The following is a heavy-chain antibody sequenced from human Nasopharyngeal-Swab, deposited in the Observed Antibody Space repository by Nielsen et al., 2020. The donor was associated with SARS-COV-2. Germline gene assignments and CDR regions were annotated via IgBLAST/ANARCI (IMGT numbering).Heavy chain of an antibody. CDR2: NPPTASHI. CDR3: ARDRGWGYTGYGSLDY. V-gene: IGHV3-48*01. J-gene: IGHJ4*02. CDR1: GFTFTDYV. D-gene: IGHD5-12*01. Sequence: GESLKISCATSGFTFTDYVMTWVRQAPGKGLEWISYNPPTASHIYYADSVRGRFTISRDNAKKSLYLQMESLRPEDTAVYYCARDRGWGYTGYGSLDYWGQGVLVTVSS.